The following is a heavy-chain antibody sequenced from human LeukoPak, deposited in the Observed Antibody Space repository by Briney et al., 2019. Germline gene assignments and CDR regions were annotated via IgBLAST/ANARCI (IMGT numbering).Heavy chain of an antibody. CDR2: IYHSGST. D-gene: IGHD1-26*01. CDR1: GYSISSGYY. Sequence: PSETLSLTCTVSGYSISSGYYWGWIRQPPGKGLEWIGSIYHSGSTYYNPSLKSRVTISVDTSKNQFSLKLSSVNAADTAVYYCARVIVGANNWFDPWGQGTLVTVSS. CDR3: ARVIVGANNWFDP. J-gene: IGHJ5*02. V-gene: IGHV4-38-2*02.